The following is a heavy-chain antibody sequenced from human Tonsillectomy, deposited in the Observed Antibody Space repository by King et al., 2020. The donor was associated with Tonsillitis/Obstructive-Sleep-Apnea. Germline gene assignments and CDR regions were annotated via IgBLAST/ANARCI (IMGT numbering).Heavy chain of an antibody. Sequence: VQLVESGGGVVQPGRSLRLSCAASGFTFSSYAMHWVRQAPGKGLEWVAVISYDGSNKYYADSVKGRFTISRDNSKNTLYLQMNSLRAEDTAVYYCARGHHDYGSGSVNYYYYYMDVWGKGTTVTVSS. CDR1: GFTFSSYA. V-gene: IGHV3-30*01. CDR3: ARGHHDYGSGSVNYYYYYMDV. J-gene: IGHJ6*03. D-gene: IGHD3-10*01. CDR2: ISYDGSNK.